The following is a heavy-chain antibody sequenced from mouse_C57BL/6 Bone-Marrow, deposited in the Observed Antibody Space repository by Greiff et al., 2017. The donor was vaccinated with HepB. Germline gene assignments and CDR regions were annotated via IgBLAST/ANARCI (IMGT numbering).Heavy chain of an antibody. J-gene: IGHJ1*03. CDR3: AVYGSSHWYFDV. CDR1: GYTFTSYT. CDR2: INPSSGYT. D-gene: IGHD1-1*01. Sequence: VQLQQSGAELARPGASVKMSCKASGYTFTSYTMHWVKQWPGQGLEWIGYINPSSGYTKYNQKFKDKATLTADKSSSTAYMQLSSLTSEDSAVYYCAVYGSSHWYFDVWGTGTTVTVSS. V-gene: IGHV1-4*01.